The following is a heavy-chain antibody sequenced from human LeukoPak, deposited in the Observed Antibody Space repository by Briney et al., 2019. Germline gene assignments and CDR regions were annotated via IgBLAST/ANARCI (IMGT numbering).Heavy chain of an antibody. CDR1: GFTFSNYG. CDR2: ISASGANT. V-gene: IGHV3-23*01. J-gene: IGHJ6*03. Sequence: GGSLRLSCAASGFTFSNYGISWVRQAPGKGLEWVSGISASGANTYYADSVKGRFTISRDNSKNTVYLQMNSLRAEDTAIYYCAKAGYYDSYYYYYYMDVWGKGTTVTISS. CDR3: AKAGYYDSYYYYYYMDV. D-gene: IGHD3-22*01.